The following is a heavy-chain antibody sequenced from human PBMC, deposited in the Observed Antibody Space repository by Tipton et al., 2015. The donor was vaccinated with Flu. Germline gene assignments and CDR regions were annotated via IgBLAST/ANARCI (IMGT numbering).Heavy chain of an antibody. CDR3: ARPHGPYSTSSGFEY. D-gene: IGHD6-6*01. CDR1: GVSVSTYY. Sequence: TLSLTCTVSGVSVSTYYWAWIRQPPGKGLEWIGSIYHSGTTYYNPSLKSRVTISVDTSKNQFSLKLSSVTAADTAVYYCARPHGPYSTSSGFEYWGQGTLGTVSS. CDR2: IYHSGTT. J-gene: IGHJ4*02. V-gene: IGHV4-38-2*02.